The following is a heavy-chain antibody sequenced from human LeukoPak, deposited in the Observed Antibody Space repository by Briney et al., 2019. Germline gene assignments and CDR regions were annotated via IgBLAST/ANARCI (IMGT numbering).Heavy chain of an antibody. CDR3: AKELYNYGDYGAEGLDV. V-gene: IGHV3-30*02. CDR2: IKGDGSSE. Sequence: GGSLRLSCAASGFTFSSYWMDWARQGPGKGLVWVARIKGDGSSEYYAGSVKGRFTISRDNSKITVYLQMNSLKAEDTAVYYCAKELYNYGDYGAEGLDVGGQGTTVTVS. D-gene: IGHD4-17*01. J-gene: IGHJ6*02. CDR1: GFTFSSYW.